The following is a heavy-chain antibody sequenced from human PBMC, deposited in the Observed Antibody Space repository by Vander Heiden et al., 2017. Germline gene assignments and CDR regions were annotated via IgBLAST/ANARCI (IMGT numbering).Heavy chain of an antibody. V-gene: IGHV3-7*01. CDR2: IKQDGSEK. D-gene: IGHD2-2*01. CDR3: ARRRCSSTSCFFDY. CDR1: GFTFSNYW. J-gene: IGHJ4*02. Sequence: EVQLVESGGGLVQPGGSLRPSCSASGFTFSNYWMSWVRQAPGKGLEWVANIKQDGSEKYYVDSVKGRFTISRDNAKNSLYLQMNSLRAEDTAVYYCARRRCSSTSCFFDYWGQGTLVTVSS.